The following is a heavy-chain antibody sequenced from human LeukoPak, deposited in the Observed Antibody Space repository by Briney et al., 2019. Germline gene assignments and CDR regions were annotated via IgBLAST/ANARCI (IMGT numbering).Heavy chain of an antibody. CDR3: AREFGYGDSFPDWFDP. J-gene: IGHJ5*02. CDR1: GYTFTGYY. Sequence: GASVKVSCKASGYTFTGYYMHWVRQAPGQGLEWMGWINPNSGGTNYAQKFQGRVTMTRDTSISTAYMELSRLRSDDTAVYYCAREFGYGDSFPDWFDPWGQGTLVTVSS. V-gene: IGHV1-2*02. D-gene: IGHD4-17*01. CDR2: INPNSGGT.